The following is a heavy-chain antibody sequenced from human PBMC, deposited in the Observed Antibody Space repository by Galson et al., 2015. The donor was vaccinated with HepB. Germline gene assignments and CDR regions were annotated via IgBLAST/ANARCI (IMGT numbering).Heavy chain of an antibody. J-gene: IGHJ4*02. Sequence: SVKVSCKASGGTFRNYGISWMRQAPGQGLEWVGGIIPFVGVTNYAQKFQDRVTITADTSTSTAYLELSSLRSEDTAVYYCARDGYSGYDPDYYFNYWAQGTLVTVSS. V-gene: IGHV1-69*10. CDR1: GGTFRNYG. CDR3: ARDGYSGYDPDYYFNY. D-gene: IGHD5-12*01. CDR2: IIPFVGVT.